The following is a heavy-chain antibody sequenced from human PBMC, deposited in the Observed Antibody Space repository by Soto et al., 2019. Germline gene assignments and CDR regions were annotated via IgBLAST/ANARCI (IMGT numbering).Heavy chain of an antibody. CDR1: GYTFTSYG. CDR3: ARVSLWFGDFYYYYMDV. CDR2: ISAYNGNT. V-gene: IGHV1-18*01. J-gene: IGHJ6*03. Sequence: ASVKVSCKASGYTFTSYGISWVRQAPGQGLEWMGWISAYNGNTNYAQKLQGRVTMTTDTSTSTAYVELRSLRSDDTAVYYCARVSLWFGDFYYYYMDVWGKGTTVTVSS. D-gene: IGHD3-10*01.